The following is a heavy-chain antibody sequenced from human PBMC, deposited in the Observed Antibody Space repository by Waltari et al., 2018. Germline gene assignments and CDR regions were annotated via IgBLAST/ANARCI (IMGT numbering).Heavy chain of an antibody. CDR3: ALVGAEGY. CDR2: INAGNGNT. Sequence: QVQLVQSGAEVKKPGASVKVSCKASGYTFTSYAMHWVRQAPGQRLEWMGWINAGNGNTKYSQKCQGRVTITRDTSASTAYMELSSLRSEDTAVYYCALVGAEGYWGQGTLVTVSS. J-gene: IGHJ4*02. V-gene: IGHV1-3*01. CDR1: GYTFTSYA. D-gene: IGHD1-26*01.